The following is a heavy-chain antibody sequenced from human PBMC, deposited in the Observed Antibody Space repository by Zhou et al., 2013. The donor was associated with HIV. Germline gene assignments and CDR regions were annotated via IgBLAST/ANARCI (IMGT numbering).Heavy chain of an antibody. CDR2: INPNSGGT. D-gene: IGHD1-1*01. CDR3: ARVQMSLRTTGTTARFDP. CDR1: GYTFTGYY. V-gene: IGHV1-2*02. J-gene: IGHJ5*02. Sequence: QVQLVQSGAEVKKPGASVKVSCKASGYTFTGYYMHWVRQAPGQGLEWMGWINPNSGGTNYAQKFQGGVTMTRDTSISTAYMELSRLRSDDTAVYYCARVQMSLRTTGTTARFDPWGQGTLVTVSS.